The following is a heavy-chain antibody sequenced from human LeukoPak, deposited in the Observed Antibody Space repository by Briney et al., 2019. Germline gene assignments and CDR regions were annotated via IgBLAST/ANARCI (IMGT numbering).Heavy chain of an antibody. Sequence: GGSLRLSCAASGFPFSSYAMSWVRQAPGKGLEWVSAISGSGGSTYYADSGKGRFTISSDNSKNTLYVQMNSLRAEDTAVYYCAKHSSGYYYQFDYWGQGTLVTVSS. D-gene: IGHD3-22*01. CDR1: GFPFSSYA. CDR2: ISGSGGST. V-gene: IGHV3-23*01. J-gene: IGHJ4*02. CDR3: AKHSSGYYYQFDY.